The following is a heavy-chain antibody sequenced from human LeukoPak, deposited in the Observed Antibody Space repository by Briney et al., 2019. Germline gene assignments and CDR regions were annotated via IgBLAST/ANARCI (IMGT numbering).Heavy chain of an antibody. CDR3: ARVFMDYYGSGSYPYPFDY. CDR2: INPNSGGT. V-gene: IGHV1-2*02. J-gene: IGHJ4*02. CDR1: GYTFTGYY. Sequence: ASVKVSCKASGYTFTGYYMHWVRQAPGQGLEWMGWINPNSGGTNYAQKFQGRVTMTRDTSISTAYMELSRLRSDDTAVYYCARVFMDYYGSGSYPYPFDYWGQGTLVTVSS. D-gene: IGHD3-10*01.